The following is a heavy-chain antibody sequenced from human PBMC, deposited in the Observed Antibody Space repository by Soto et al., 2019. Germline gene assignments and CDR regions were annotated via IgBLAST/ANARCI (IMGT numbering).Heavy chain of an antibody. CDR3: ARGILVGARPNDAFDI. V-gene: IGHV1-69*01. CDR1: GGTFSSYA. D-gene: IGHD1-26*01. Sequence: QVQLVQSGAEVKKPGSAVKVSCKASGGTFSSYAISWVRQAPGQGLEWMGGIIPIFGTANYAQKFQGRVTITADESTRTSYMELSSLISEDTAVYYCARGILVGARPNDAFDIWGQGTMVTVSS. CDR2: IIPIFGTA. J-gene: IGHJ3*02.